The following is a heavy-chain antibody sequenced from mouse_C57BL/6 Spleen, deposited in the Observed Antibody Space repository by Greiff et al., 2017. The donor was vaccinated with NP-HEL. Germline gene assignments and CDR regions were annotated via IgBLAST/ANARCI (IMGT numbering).Heavy chain of an antibody. CDR3: ASRVGGLDYLDYAMDY. V-gene: IGHV1-26*01. J-gene: IGHJ4*01. D-gene: IGHD1-1*02. Sequence: VQLQQSGPELVKPGASVKISCKASGYTFTDYYMNWVKQSHGKSLEWIGDINPNNGGTSYNQKFKGKATLTVDKSSSTAYMELRSLTSEDSAVYYCASRVGGLDYLDYAMDYWGQGTSVTVSS. CDR2: INPNNGGT. CDR1: GYTFTDYY.